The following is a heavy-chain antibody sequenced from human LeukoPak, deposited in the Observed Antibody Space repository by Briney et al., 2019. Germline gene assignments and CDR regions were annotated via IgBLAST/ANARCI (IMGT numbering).Heavy chain of an antibody. CDR2: FDPEDGET. CDR1: GYTFTDYN. D-gene: IGHD3-22*01. Sequence: ASVKVSCKASGYTFTDYNLHWVRQAPGEGLEWMGGFDPEDGETIYAQKFQGRVTMTEDTSTDTAYMELSSLRSEDTAVYYCATVRYYYDSSGYYYPYFDYWGQGTLVTVSS. J-gene: IGHJ4*02. V-gene: IGHV1-24*01. CDR3: ATVRYYYDSSGYYYPYFDY.